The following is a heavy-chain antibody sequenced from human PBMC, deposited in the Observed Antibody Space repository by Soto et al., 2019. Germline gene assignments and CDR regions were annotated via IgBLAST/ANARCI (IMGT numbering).Heavy chain of an antibody. CDR3: ARVPRDFWSNYYGMDV. Sequence: SEPLSLPCTVSGGSVSSDYWGWIRQPPGKGLEWIGYIYYSGSTNYNPSLKSRVTISVDTSKNQFSLKLSSVTAADTAVYYCARVPRDFWSNYYGMDVWGQGTTVTVSS. CDR2: IYYSGST. V-gene: IGHV4-59*02. CDR1: GGSVSSDY. J-gene: IGHJ6*02. D-gene: IGHD3-3*01.